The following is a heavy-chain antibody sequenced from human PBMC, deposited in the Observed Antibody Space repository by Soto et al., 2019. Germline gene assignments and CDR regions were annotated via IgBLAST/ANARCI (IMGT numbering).Heavy chain of an antibody. V-gene: IGHV4-34*01. Sequence: QVQLQQWGAGLLKPSETLSLTCAVYGGSISGYNWNWIRQPPGKGLEWLGEINYRGNINYNPSLESRVTMSIDTSKNQFSLKLKATTAADTAVYYCARGGEWFGNDSWGQGTLVIVSS. CDR3: ARGGEWFGNDS. CDR1: GGSISGYN. CDR2: INYRGNI. J-gene: IGHJ5*01. D-gene: IGHD3-10*01.